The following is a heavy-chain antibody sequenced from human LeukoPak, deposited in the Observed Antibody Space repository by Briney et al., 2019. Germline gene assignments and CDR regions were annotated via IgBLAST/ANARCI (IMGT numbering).Heavy chain of an antibody. CDR2: IYSGGST. CDR1: GFTVSSSY. Sequence: GGSLRLSCAASGFTVSSSYMSWVRQAPGKGLEWVSVIYSGGSTYYADSVKGRFTISRDNSKNTLYLQMNSLRAEDTAVYYCARIGRGIADAFDIWGQGTMVTVSS. J-gene: IGHJ3*02. D-gene: IGHD3-16*01. V-gene: IGHV3-66*01. CDR3: ARIGRGIADAFDI.